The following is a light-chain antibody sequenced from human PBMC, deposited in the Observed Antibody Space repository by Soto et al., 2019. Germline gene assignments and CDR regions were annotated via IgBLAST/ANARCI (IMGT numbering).Light chain of an antibody. V-gene: IGKV4-1*01. CDR3: QKYYITPTLL. J-gene: IGKJ4*01. CDR1: QSVLYSPNNKNY. Sequence: DVVMTQSPDSLAVSLGERATINCKSSQSVLYSPNNKNYLAWYQQKPGQPPKLLIYWASTRESGVPDRFSGSGSGTDFTLPIRSLQAEVVAFYSFQKYYITPTLLLGGGTRVE. CDR2: WAS.